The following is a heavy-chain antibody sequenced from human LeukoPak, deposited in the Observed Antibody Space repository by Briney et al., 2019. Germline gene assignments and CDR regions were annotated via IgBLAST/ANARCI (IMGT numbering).Heavy chain of an antibody. CDR2: FDPEDGET. CDR1: GYTLTELS. D-gene: IGHD3-3*01. Sequence: GASVKVSCKVSGYTLTELSMHWVRQAPGKGLEWMGGFDPEDGETIYAQKFQGRVTMTEDTSTDTAYMELSSLRSEDTAVYYCATDRPGVDFWSGYLDYWGQGTLVTISS. CDR3: ATDRPGVDFWSGYLDY. J-gene: IGHJ4*02. V-gene: IGHV1-24*01.